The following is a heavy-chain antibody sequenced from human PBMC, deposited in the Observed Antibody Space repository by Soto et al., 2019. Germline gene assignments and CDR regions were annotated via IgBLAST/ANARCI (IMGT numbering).Heavy chain of an antibody. D-gene: IGHD3-10*01. J-gene: IGHJ4*02. Sequence: EVQLLESGGGLVQPGGSLRLSCAASGFTFSNYAMSWVRQAPGEGLEWVSGISGSGGSTYYADSVKGRFTISRDSSKNTVYLQINRLRVEDTAVYYCAKAGGDYWGQGTLVTVSS. CDR1: GFTFSNYA. CDR2: ISGSGGST. V-gene: IGHV3-23*01. CDR3: AKAGGDY.